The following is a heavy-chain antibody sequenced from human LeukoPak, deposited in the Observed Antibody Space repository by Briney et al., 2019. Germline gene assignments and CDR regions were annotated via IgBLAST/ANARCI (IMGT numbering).Heavy chain of an antibody. CDR2: INPSGGST. CDR1: GYTFTSYY. J-gene: IGHJ4*02. V-gene: IGHV1-46*01. CDR3: AALAVAGPFDY. Sequence: ASVKVSCKVSGYTFTSYYMHWVRQAPGQGLEWMGIINPSGGSTSYAQKFQGRVTMTRDTSTSTVYMELSSLRSEDTAVYYCAALAVAGPFDYWGQGTLVTVSS. D-gene: IGHD6-19*01.